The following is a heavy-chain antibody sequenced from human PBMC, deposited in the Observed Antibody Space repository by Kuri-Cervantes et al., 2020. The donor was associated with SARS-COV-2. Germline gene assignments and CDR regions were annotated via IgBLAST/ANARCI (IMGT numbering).Heavy chain of an antibody. Sequence: GGSLRLSCAASGFTFSSYWMHWVRQAPGKGLVWVSRINSDGSSTSYADSVKGRFTISRDNAKNSLYLQMNSLRAEDTAVYYCARGGEVLWFGESFDPWGQGTLVTVSS. CDR2: INSDGSST. CDR1: GFTFSSYW. V-gene: IGHV3-74*01. J-gene: IGHJ5*02. CDR3: ARGGEVLWFGESFDP. D-gene: IGHD3-10*01.